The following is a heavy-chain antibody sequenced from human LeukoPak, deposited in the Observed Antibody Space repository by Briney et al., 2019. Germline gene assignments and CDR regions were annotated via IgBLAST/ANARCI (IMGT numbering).Heavy chain of an antibody. CDR2: IKQDGSEK. D-gene: IGHD6-13*01. V-gene: IGHV3-7*03. Sequence: PGGSLRLSCAASGFTFSSYWMSWVRQAPGKGLEWVANIKQDGSEKYYVDSVKGRFTISRDNAKNSLYLQMNSLRAEDTAVYYCARGSYRAAAGFWYYFDYWGQGTLVTVSS. CDR1: GFTFSSYW. CDR3: ARGSYRAAAGFWYYFDY. J-gene: IGHJ4*02.